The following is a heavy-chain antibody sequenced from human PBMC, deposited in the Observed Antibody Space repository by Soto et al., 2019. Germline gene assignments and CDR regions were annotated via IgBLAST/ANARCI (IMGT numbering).Heavy chain of an antibody. D-gene: IGHD3-22*01. V-gene: IGHV4-39*01. CDR1: VGSISSSSYD. CDR3: ARRLYYDSSGFEGGGMDV. Sequence: SETLSLTCTFSVGSISSSSYDWGCLLQPPWKVLEWIGSIYYSGSTYYNPSLKSRVTISVDTSKNQFSLKLSSVTAADTAVYYCARRLYYDSSGFEGGGMDVWGQGTTVTVSS. CDR2: IYYSGST. J-gene: IGHJ6*02.